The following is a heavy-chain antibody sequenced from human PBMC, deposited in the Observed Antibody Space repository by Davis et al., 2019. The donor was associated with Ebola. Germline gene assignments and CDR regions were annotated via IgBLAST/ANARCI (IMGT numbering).Heavy chain of an antibody. Sequence: ASVKVSCKASGGTFSSYGISWVRQAPGQGLEWMGWISAYNGNTNYAQKLQGRVTMTTDTSTSTAYMELRSLRSDDTAVYYCARDYCSGGSCYDAFDIWGQGTMVTVSS. D-gene: IGHD2-15*01. J-gene: IGHJ3*02. V-gene: IGHV1-18*01. CDR1: GGTFSSYG. CDR3: ARDYCSGGSCYDAFDI. CDR2: ISAYNGNT.